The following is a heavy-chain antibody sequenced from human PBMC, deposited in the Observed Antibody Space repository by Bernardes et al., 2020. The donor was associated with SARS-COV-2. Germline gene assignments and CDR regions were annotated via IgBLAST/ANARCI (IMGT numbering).Heavy chain of an antibody. Sequence: PEKVSCKASDGHFRDYAISWVRQAPGQGLEWLGGIIPRFDKTNYAQKFQGRVTITTDESTSAVYLVLTSLTSDDTAMYYCARGIRNRHYYYGVDVWGQGTTVIVSS. V-gene: IGHV1-69*05. J-gene: IGHJ6*02. D-gene: IGHD1-20*01. CDR3: ARGIRNRHYYYGVDV. CDR2: IIPRFDKT. CDR1: DGHFRDYA.